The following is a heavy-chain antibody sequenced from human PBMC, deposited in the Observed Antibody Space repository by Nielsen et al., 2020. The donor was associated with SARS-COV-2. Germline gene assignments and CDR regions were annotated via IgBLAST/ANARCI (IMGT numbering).Heavy chain of an antibody. V-gene: IGHV5-51*01. CDR1: GYRFDSYW. CDR3: ARHGNDNGGNDLDY. CDR2: IYPADSHT. J-gene: IGHJ4*02. Sequence: GESLKISCQGSGYRFDSYWIAWVRQVPGKGLEWMGLIYPADSHTTYRPPFQGQVTISVDKSVSTAYLQWSSLRASDTAKYYCARHGNDNGGNDLDYWGQGTLVTVSS. D-gene: IGHD4-23*01.